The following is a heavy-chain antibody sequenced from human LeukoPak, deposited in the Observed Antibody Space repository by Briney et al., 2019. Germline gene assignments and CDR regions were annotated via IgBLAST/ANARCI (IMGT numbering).Heavy chain of an antibody. J-gene: IGHJ4*02. D-gene: IGHD3-3*01. CDR3: ARDYRNYYEFWSGYSYYFDY. CDR2: INSDGRST. V-gene: IGHV3-74*01. Sequence: GGALRLSCAASVFTLSSYWLHWVRQAPGKGLVWVSRINSDGRSTNYADSVKGRFTISRDNAKNTLYLKMNSLRAEDTAVYYCARDYRNYYEFWSGYSYYFDYWGQGTLVTVSS. CDR1: VFTLSSYW.